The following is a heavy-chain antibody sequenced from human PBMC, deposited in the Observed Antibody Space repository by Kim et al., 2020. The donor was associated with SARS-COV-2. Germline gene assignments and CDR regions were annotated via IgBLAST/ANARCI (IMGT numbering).Heavy chain of an antibody. Sequence: SETLSLTCTVSGGSISSYYWSWIRQPPGKGLEWIGYIYYSGSTNYNPSLKSRVTISVDTSKNQFSLKLSSVTAADTAVYYCARAGYSSRWYWVREGFDS. D-gene: IGHD6-13*01. V-gene: IGHV4-59*13. CDR1: GGSISSYY. CDR2: IYYSGST. J-gene: IGHJ5*01. CDR3: ARAGYSSRWYWVREGFDS.